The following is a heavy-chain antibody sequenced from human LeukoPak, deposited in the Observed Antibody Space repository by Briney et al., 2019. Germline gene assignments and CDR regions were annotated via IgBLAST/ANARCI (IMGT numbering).Heavy chain of an antibody. V-gene: IGHV4-34*01. CDR2: INHSGST. Sequence: SETLSLTCAVYGGSFSGYYWGWIRQPPGKGLEWIGEINHSGSTNYNPPLKSRVTISVDTSKNQFSLKLSSVTAADTAVYYCARGFGTPSPYYMDVWGKGATVT. D-gene: IGHD3-10*01. J-gene: IGHJ6*03. CDR3: ARGFGTPSPYYMDV. CDR1: GGSFSGYY.